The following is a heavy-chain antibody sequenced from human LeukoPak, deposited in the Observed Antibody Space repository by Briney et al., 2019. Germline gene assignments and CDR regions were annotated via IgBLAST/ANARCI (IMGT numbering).Heavy chain of an antibody. D-gene: IGHD6-13*01. CDR3: AKARGSSSPFRDWFDP. CDR1: GFTFSSYA. J-gene: IGHJ5*02. V-gene: IGHV3-23*01. Sequence: GGSLRLSCAASGFTFSSYAMGWVRQAPGKWLEWVLAISGSGGSTYYADSVKGRFTISRDNSKNTLYLQMNSLRAEDTAVYYCAKARGSSSPFRDWFDPWGQGTLVTVSS. CDR2: ISGSGGST.